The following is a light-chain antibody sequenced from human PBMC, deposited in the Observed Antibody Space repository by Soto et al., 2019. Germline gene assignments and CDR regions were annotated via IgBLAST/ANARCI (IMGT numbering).Light chain of an antibody. CDR1: QIFLFVSNNKNF. Sequence: VLTQSPDTLAVSLGGRATIHCRSNQIFLFVSNNKNFLAWYQQKPGQPLKKIIHWGSVRYYGVSDRFSGSGSATDFTLTISSLQVEDVAVYYCHQYYTPPLTFGGGTKVDI. CDR2: WGS. V-gene: IGKV4-1*01. J-gene: IGKJ4*01. CDR3: HQYYTPPLT.